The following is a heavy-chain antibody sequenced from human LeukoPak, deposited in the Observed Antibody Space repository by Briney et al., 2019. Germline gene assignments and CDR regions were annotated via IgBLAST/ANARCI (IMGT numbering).Heavy chain of an antibody. CDR2: IYSGGST. V-gene: IGHV3-66*01. CDR1: GFTVSNNY. CDR3: ARGGADYVIGY. D-gene: IGHD4-17*01. J-gene: IGHJ4*02. Sequence: PGGSLRLSCAASGFTVSNNYITWIRQAPGKGLEWVSVIYSGGSTYYADSVKGRLTISRDNSKNTLYLQMNSLRAEDMAVYYCARGGADYVIGYWGQGTLVTVSS.